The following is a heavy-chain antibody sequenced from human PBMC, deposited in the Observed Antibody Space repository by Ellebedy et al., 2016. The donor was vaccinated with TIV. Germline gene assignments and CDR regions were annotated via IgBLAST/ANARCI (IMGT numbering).Heavy chain of an antibody. J-gene: IGHJ4*02. V-gene: IGHV3-11*01. D-gene: IGHD3/OR15-3a*01. Sequence: PGGSLRLSCAASGYAFRDYFMSWIRQAPGKGLEWLAYISSSGYNIHYAPHMKGRLTVSRDNDKNLFFLEMTSLRDEDAAIYFCARGTGQLVKTGLGYWGPGTQVTVS. CDR1: GYAFRDYF. CDR3: ARGTGQLVKTGLGY. CDR2: ISSSGYNI.